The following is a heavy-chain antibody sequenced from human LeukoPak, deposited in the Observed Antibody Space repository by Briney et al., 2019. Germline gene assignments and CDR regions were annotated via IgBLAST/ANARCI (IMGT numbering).Heavy chain of an antibody. D-gene: IGHD6-13*01. V-gene: IGHV3-7*01. CDR1: GFTFTNYW. J-gene: IGHJ4*02. CDR2: IKQDGNEK. Sequence: GGSLRLSCAASGFTFTNYWMSWVRQAPGTGLEWVANIKQDGNEKYYVDSVRGRFTITRDNAKNSLYLQMNSLRAEDTAVYYCARGGTSGYSSSLHFWGGNYYFDYWGQGTLVTVSS. CDR3: ARGGTSGYSSSLHFWGGNYYFDY.